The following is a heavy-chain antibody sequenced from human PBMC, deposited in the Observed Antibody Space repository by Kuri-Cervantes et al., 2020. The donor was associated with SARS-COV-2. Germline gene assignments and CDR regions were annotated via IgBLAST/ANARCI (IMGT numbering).Heavy chain of an antibody. CDR3: ARTRIAAAGTAAFDI. V-gene: IGHV1-46*01. J-gene: IGHJ3*02. CDR2: INPSGGST. CDR1: GYTFTSYY. D-gene: IGHD6-13*01. Sequence: ASVKVSCKASGYTFTSYYMHWVRQAPGQGLEWMGIINPSGGSTSYAQKFQGRVTMTRDTSTSTVYMELSSLRSEDTAVYYCARTRIAAAGTAAFDIWGQGTMVTVSS.